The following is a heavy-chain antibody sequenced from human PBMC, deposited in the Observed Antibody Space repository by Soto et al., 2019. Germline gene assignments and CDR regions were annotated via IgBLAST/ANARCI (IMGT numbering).Heavy chain of an antibody. Sequence: EVQLLESGGGLVQPGGSLRLSCVASGFTFSSYAMSWVRQAPGKGLEWASGISGSGGSTYYADSVKGRFTISRDNSKNTLYLQMNSLRAEDTAVYYCAKDRNVVVPAAPDAFDIWGQGTMVTVSS. V-gene: IGHV3-23*01. CDR3: AKDRNVVVPAAPDAFDI. J-gene: IGHJ3*02. CDR1: GFTFSSYA. D-gene: IGHD2-2*01. CDR2: ISGSGGST.